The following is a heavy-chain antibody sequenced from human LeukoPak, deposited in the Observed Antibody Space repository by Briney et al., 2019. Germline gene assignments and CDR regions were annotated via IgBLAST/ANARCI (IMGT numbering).Heavy chain of an antibody. CDR2: INHSGST. V-gene: IGHV4-34*01. Sequence: SETLSLTCAVYGGSFSGYYWSWIRQPPGKGLEWIGEINHSGSTNYNPSLKSRVTISVDTSKNQFSLKLSSVTAADTAVYYCARDAHCSSTSCSYNWFDPWGQGTLVTVSS. D-gene: IGHD2-2*01. CDR3: ARDAHCSSTSCSYNWFDP. J-gene: IGHJ5*02. CDR1: GGSFSGYY.